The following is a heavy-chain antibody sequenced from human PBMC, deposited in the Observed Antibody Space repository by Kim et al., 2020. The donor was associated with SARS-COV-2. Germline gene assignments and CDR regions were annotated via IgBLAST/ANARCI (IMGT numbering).Heavy chain of an antibody. D-gene: IGHD1-7*01. CDR3: ARNSLYYYGMDV. CDR2: IGTAGDT. Sequence: GGSLRLSCAASGFTFGNYDMHWVRQITGKGLEWVSGIGTAGDTYYPGSVKGRFTISRENAKNSFYLQMNSLRAGDTAVYYCARNSLYYYGMDVWGQGTTVTVSS. CDR1: GFTFGNYD. V-gene: IGHV3-13*01. J-gene: IGHJ6*02.